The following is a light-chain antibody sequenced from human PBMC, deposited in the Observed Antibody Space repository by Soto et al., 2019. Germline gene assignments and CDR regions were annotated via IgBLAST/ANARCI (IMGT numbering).Light chain of an antibody. J-gene: IGLJ1*01. CDR2: DVS. CDR3: SSYTSGGNYV. Sequence: QSALTQPASVSGSPGQSVAISCTGTSSDVAAYNFVSWYQQHPGKAPKLMVFDVSNRPSGVSDRFSGSKSGNTASLTISGLQAEDEADYYRSSYTSGGNYVLGTGTQLTVL. V-gene: IGLV2-14*01. CDR1: SSDVAAYNF.